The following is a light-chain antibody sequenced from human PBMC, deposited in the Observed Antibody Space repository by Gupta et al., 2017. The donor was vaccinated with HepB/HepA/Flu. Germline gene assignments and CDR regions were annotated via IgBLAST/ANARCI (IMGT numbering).Light chain of an antibody. CDR3: QQRSKWPFT. V-gene: IGKV3-15*01. CDR1: QNLNSY. CDR2: GAS. J-gene: IGKJ3*01. Sequence: ITQPPATLSVSPGERATLSCRASQNLNSYLAWYQQKPGQAPRLLIYGASTRATGIPARFSGSGSGTDFTLTISSLQPEDSAVYYCQQRSKWPFTFGGGTKVDIK.